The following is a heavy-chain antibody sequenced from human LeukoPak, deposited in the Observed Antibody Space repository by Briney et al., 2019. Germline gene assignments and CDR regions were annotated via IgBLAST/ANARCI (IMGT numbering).Heavy chain of an antibody. CDR3: AKASAMIVVVSKRFDY. CDR2: ISGGGDGT. Sequence: PPGGSLRLSCAASGFTFSSYGMGWVRQAPGKGLEWVSSISGGGDGTYYADSVKGRFTISRDNSKNTLYLQMNSLRAEDTAVYYCAKASAMIVVVSKRFDYWGQGTLVTVSS. D-gene: IGHD3-22*01. V-gene: IGHV3-23*01. J-gene: IGHJ4*02. CDR1: GFTFSSYG.